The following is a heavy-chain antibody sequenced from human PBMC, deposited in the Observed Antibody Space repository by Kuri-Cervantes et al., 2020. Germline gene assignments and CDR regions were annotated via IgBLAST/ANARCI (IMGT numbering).Heavy chain of an antibody. CDR2: ISYDGSNK. Sequence: GGSLRLSCAASGFTFSSYAMHWVRQAPGKGLEWVAVISYDGSNKYYADSVKGRFTISRDNSKNTLYLQMNSLRAEDTAVYYCARDRGSSGYYPPWYFDLWGRGTLVTVSS. CDR3: ARDRGSSGYYPPWYFDL. D-gene: IGHD3-22*01. J-gene: IGHJ2*01. V-gene: IGHV3-30-3*01. CDR1: GFTFSSYA.